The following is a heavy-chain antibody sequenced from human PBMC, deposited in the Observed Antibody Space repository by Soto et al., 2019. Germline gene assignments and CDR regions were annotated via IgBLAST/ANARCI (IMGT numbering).Heavy chain of an antibody. D-gene: IGHD2-15*01. J-gene: IGHJ4*02. V-gene: IGHV3-30-3*01. CDR3: ASPIPCSGGRCYHP. CDR2: ISYDGSNK. CDR1: GFTFSSYA. Sequence: QVQLVESGGGVVQPGRSLRLSCAASGFTFSSYAMHWVRQAPGKGLEWVAVISYDGSNKYYADSVKGRFTISGDNSKNTLYLQMNSLRAEDTAVYYCASPIPCSGGRCYHPGGQGTLVTVSS.